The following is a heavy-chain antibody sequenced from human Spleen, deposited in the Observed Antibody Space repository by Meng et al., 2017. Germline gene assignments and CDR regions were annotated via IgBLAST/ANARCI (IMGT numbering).Heavy chain of an antibody. V-gene: IGHV1-2*06. CDR3: VRDEDISAAGYLFGYY. Sequence: QGQPVQSGAAVKTPGASVNVSCKPSRYSFNAYYIHWVRQAPGQGLEWMGRINPISDDTHYAQKFHDRVTMTSDTSISTAYMELSRLRSDDTAVYYCVRDEDISAAGYLFGYYWGQGTLVTVSS. J-gene: IGHJ4*02. CDR1: RYSFNAYY. D-gene: IGHD6-13*01. CDR2: INPISDDT.